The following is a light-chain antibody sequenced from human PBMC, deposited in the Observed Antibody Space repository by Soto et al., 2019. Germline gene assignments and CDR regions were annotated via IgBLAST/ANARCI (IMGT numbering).Light chain of an antibody. CDR3: QQYQSSQLT. J-gene: IGKJ1*01. CDR2: GAS. CDR1: QSVSSSY. V-gene: IGKV3-20*01. Sequence: EIVLTQSPGTLSLSPGERATFSCRASQSVSSSYLAWYQQKRGQAPRRLIYGASIRATGIPDRFSGSGSGTDFTLTISRLEHEDFAMYYCQQYQSSQLTLGHGTKVDIK.